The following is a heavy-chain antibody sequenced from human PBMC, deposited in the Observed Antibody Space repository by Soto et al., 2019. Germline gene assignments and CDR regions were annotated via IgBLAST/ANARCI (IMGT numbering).Heavy chain of an antibody. CDR2: INGDGTTT. CDR1: GFTFSTYW. D-gene: IGHD3-10*01. V-gene: IGHV3-74*02. Sequence: EVRLVESGGGLVQPGGSLRLSCAASGFTFSTYWMHWVRQAPGKGLVWVSRINGDGTTTQYADSVKGRFTISRDNAKNTLYLQMNTLRGDDTAMHYCASIPMVRGPSDYWGQGTLVTVSS. J-gene: IGHJ4*02. CDR3: ASIPMVRGPSDY.